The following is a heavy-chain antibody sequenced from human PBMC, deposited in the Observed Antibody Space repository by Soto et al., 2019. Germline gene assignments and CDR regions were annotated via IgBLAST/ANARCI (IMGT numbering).Heavy chain of an antibody. CDR2: IIPIFGTA. CDR3: ARVLGYYYDSSGYIQVRKQAFDI. J-gene: IGHJ3*02. V-gene: IGHV1-69*13. Sequence: SVKVSCKASGGTFSSYAISWVRQAPGQGLEWMGGIIPIFGTANYAQKFQGRVTITADESTSTAYMELSSLRSEDTAVYYCARVLGYYYDSSGYIQVRKQAFDIWGQGTMVTVSS. D-gene: IGHD3-22*01. CDR1: GGTFSSYA.